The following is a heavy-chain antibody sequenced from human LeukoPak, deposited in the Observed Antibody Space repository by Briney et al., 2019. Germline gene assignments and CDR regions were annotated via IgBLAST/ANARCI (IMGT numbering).Heavy chain of an antibody. J-gene: IGHJ3*02. CDR2: IDPDSGGT. D-gene: IGHD3-22*01. CDR1: GYTFTDYY. V-gene: IGHV1-2*02. CDR3: VREYYDSSGIKYAFDI. Sequence: ASVKVSCKAPGYTFTDYYIRWVRQAPGQGLEWMGCIDPDSGGTKYGQKFQGRVTMTRDTSINTAYMELSRLRSDDTAVYYCVREYYDSSGIKYAFDIWGQGTMVTVSS.